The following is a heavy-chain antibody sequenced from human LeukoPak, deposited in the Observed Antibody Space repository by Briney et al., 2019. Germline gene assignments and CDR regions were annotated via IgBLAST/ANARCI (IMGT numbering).Heavy chain of an antibody. CDR2: IIPIFGTA. Sequence: SVTVSCKASGGTFSSYAISWVRQAPGQGLEWMGGIIPIFGTANYAQKFQGRVTITADESTSTAYMELSSLRSEDTAVYYCARLLREPGLYAINWGQGTLVTVSS. V-gene: IGHV1-69*13. CDR1: GGTFSSYA. CDR3: ARLLREPGLYAIN. J-gene: IGHJ4*02. D-gene: IGHD2-8*01.